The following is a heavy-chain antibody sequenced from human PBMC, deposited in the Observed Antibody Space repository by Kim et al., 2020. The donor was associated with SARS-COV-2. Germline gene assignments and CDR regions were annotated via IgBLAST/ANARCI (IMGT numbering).Heavy chain of an antibody. D-gene: IGHD3-10*01. CDR3: ARGSSAFGGSGSYNWFDP. Sequence: SQTLSLTCAVYGGSFSGYYWSWIRQPPGKGLEWIGEINHSGSTNYNPSLKSRVTISVDTSKNQFSLKLSSVTAADTAVYYCARGSSAFGGSGSYNWFDPW. CDR2: INHSGST. V-gene: IGHV4-34*01. J-gene: IGHJ5*02. CDR1: GGSFSGYY.